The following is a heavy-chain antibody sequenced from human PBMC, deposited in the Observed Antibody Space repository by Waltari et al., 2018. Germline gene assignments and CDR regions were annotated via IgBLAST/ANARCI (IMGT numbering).Heavy chain of an antibody. V-gene: IGHV4-39*01. CDR2: LYFSGNT. D-gene: IGHD1-1*01. Sequence: QLQLQESGPGLVKPSETLSLTCTVSGASITIRNYYWGWIRQSPGKGLEWLGSLYFSGNTYYHPSVGSRLTMSVDTSKNQCYLRLNSVTAADRGVYYCTRHTTALAGTFSEFDYWGQGTLVAVSS. CDR1: GASITIRNYY. CDR3: TRHTTALAGTFSEFDY. J-gene: IGHJ4*02.